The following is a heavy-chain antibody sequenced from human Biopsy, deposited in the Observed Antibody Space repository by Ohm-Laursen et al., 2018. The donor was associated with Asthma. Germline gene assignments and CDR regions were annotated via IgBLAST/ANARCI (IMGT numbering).Heavy chain of an antibody. J-gene: IGHJ3*02. CDR2: VSSDGHNK. V-gene: IGHV3-30*03. Sequence: SLRLSCTASGFVFSQCGMHWVRQGPGKGLEWVALVSSDGHNKYYEDSVKGRFTISRDNSRNRLYLQINSLTVEDSAVYFCARQSGQEYGDSIPFDTWGQGTKVAVPS. CDR3: ARQSGQEYGDSIPFDT. CDR1: GFVFSQCG. D-gene: IGHD3-22*01.